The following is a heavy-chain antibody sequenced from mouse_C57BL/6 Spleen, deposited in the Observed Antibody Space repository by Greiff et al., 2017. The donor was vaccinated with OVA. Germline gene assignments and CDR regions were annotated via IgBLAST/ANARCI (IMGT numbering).Heavy chain of an antibody. D-gene: IGHD4-1*01. Sequence: EVMLVESGGGLVKPGGSLKLSCAASGFTFSDYGMHWVRQAPEKGLEWVAYISSSSSTIYYADTVKGRFTISRDNAKNTLFLQMTSLRSEDTAVYYCARANWDSYYFDYWGQGTTLTVSS. CDR3: ARANWDSYYFDY. J-gene: IGHJ2*01. CDR1: GFTFSDYG. CDR2: ISSSSSTI. V-gene: IGHV5-17*01.